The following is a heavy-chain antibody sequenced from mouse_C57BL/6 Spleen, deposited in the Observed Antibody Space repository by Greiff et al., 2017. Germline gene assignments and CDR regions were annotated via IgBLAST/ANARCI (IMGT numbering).Heavy chain of an antibody. Sequence: VQLQQSGPVLVKPGASVKMSCKASGYTFTDYYMNWVKQSHGKSLEWIGVINPYNGGTSYNQKFKGKATLTVDTSSSTAYMELNSLTSEDSAVYYCARERGYDPLYAMDYWGQGTSVTVSS. D-gene: IGHD2-3*01. V-gene: IGHV1-19*01. CDR3: ARERGYDPLYAMDY. CDR2: INPYNGGT. J-gene: IGHJ4*01. CDR1: GYTFTDYY.